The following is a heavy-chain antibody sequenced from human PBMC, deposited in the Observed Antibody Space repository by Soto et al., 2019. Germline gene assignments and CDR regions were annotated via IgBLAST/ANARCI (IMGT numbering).Heavy chain of an antibody. J-gene: IGHJ6*02. CDR1: GYSFSDYF. CDR2: INPKTAAT. D-gene: IGHD1-26*01. V-gene: IGHV1-2*02. CDR3: ARIKWGLNYYNGMDV. Sequence: ASVKVSCKPAGYSFSDYFIQWVRQAPGQGLEWVAWINPKTAATNYAKKFQGRVSLTWDTSSTTAYMELTRLRPDDTAVYYCARIKWGLNYYNGMDVWGQGTTVTVSS.